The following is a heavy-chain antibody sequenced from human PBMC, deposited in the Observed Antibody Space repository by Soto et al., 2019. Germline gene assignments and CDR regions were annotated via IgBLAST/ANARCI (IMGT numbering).Heavy chain of an antibody. Sequence: ASVKVSCKASGYTFTSYGISWVRQAPGPGLEWMGWINPNSGGTNYAQKFQGWVTMTRDTSISTAYMELSRLRSDDTAVYYCARGKGRFLEWLLPHDAFDSWGQGKMVTVSS. CDR2: INPNSGGT. CDR1: GYTFTSYG. V-gene: IGHV1-2*04. D-gene: IGHD3-3*01. CDR3: ARGKGRFLEWLLPHDAFDS. J-gene: IGHJ3*02.